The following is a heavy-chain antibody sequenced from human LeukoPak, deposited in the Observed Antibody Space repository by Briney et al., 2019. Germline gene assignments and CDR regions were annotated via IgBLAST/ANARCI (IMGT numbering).Heavy chain of an antibody. D-gene: IGHD2-15*01. Sequence: GGSLRLSCAASGFTFSSYWMHWVRHAPGKGLVWVSRINTDGSSTSYADSVKGRFTISRDNAKNTLYLQMNSLRAEDTAVYYCARVQVVVAATPFDYWGQGTLVTVSS. V-gene: IGHV3-74*01. CDR1: GFTFSSYW. J-gene: IGHJ4*02. CDR3: ARVQVVVAATPFDY. CDR2: INTDGSST.